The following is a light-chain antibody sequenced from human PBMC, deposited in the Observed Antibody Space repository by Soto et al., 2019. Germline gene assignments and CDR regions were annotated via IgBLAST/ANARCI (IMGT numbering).Light chain of an antibody. CDR1: QIVSSSY. CDR3: QQYGSSPRGT. J-gene: IGKJ1*01. CDR2: GAS. V-gene: IGKV3-20*01. Sequence: EIVITQSPATLSVSPVEGATLSCRASQIVSSSYLAWYQQKPGQAPRLLIYGASSRATGIPDRFSGSGSGTDFTLTISRLEPEDFAVYYCQQYGSSPRGTFGQGTKVDIK.